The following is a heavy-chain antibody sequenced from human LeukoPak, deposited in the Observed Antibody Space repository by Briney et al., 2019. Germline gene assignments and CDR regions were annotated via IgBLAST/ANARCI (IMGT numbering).Heavy chain of an antibody. Sequence: GGSLRLSCEGSGFSVSTNYMNWVRQAPGKGLEWVSILYSGGSTYYADSVKGRFTVSRDSSKNTLYLHMNSLRAEDTAVYYCARGYPDSSGYYYGSWFDPWGQGTLVTVSS. V-gene: IGHV3-53*01. CDR1: GFSVSTNY. CDR2: LYSGGST. CDR3: ARGYPDSSGYYYGSWFDP. J-gene: IGHJ5*02. D-gene: IGHD3-22*01.